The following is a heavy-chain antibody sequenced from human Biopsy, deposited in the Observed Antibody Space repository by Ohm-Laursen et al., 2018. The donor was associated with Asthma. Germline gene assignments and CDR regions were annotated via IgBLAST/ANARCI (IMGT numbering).Heavy chain of an antibody. J-gene: IGHJ3*02. D-gene: IGHD4-23*01. Sequence: SLRLSCAASGFTFGDYWMSWVRQVPGKGLEWVAVIWFDGSNKYYVDSVRGRFTISRDNSKNTLSLQMNSLRAEDTAVYYCARAYGGSFFSGAFDIWGQGTMVTISS. CDR2: IWFDGSNK. CDR3: ARAYGGSFFSGAFDI. V-gene: IGHV3-33*08. CDR1: GFTFGDYW.